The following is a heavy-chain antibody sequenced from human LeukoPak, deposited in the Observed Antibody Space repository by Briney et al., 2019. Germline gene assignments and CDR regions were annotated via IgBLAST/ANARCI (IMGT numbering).Heavy chain of an antibody. V-gene: IGHV1-2*02. Sequence: ASVKVSCKASVCTFSDFYMHWVRQAPGQGLEWMGWINPNSGGTNYAQKFQGRVTMTRDTSITTAYMELSSLRSDDTAVYYCASRVAYSYDSRGFVRLVYYWGQGTLVTVSS. D-gene: IGHD3-22*01. CDR2: INPNSGGT. CDR1: VCTFSDFY. J-gene: IGHJ4*02. CDR3: ASRVAYSYDSRGFVRLVYY.